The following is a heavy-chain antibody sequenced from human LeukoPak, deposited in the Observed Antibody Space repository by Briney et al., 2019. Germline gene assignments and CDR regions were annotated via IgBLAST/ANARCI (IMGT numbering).Heavy chain of an antibody. CDR3: ASSKTNGDSSGWYAWFDP. D-gene: IGHD6-19*01. Sequence: PSETLSLTCTVSGGSISSYYWSWIRQPAGKGLEWIGRIYTSGSTNYNPSLKSRVTISVDTSKNQFSLKLSSVTAADTAVYYCASSKTNGDSSGWYAWFDPWGQGTLVTVSS. J-gene: IGHJ5*02. CDR2: IYTSGST. V-gene: IGHV4-4*07. CDR1: GGSISSYY.